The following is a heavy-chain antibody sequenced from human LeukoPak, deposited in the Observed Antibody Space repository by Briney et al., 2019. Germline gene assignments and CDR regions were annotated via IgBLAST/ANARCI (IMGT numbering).Heavy chain of an antibody. CDR3: ARESGGGDPMGMDV. CDR2: IYYRGCT. V-gene: IGHV4-30-4*01. CDR1: GGSISRGDYF. D-gene: IGHD4-17*01. J-gene: IGHJ6*02. Sequence: SETLSLTCTVSGGSISRGDYFWSWIGQPPGKGLEWLGYIYYRGCTYYIPSLKSRVTISVDTSKNQFSLKLSSVTAADTAVYYCARESGGGDPMGMDVWGQGTTVTVSS.